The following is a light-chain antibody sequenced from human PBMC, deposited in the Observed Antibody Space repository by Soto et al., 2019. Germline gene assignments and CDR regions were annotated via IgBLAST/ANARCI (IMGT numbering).Light chain of an antibody. CDR2: AAP. Sequence: DIQMTQSPSSLSASVGDRVTITCRASQSISSYLNWYQQKPGKAPKLLIYAAPSLQSAVPSRFSASGSGTDFTLTISSLQPDDLATYYCQQSYSTPPTFGQGTKLEIK. CDR3: QQSYSTPPT. J-gene: IGKJ2*01. CDR1: QSISSY. V-gene: IGKV1-39*01.